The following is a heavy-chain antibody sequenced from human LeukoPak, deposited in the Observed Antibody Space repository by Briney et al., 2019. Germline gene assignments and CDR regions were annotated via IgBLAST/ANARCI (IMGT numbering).Heavy chain of an antibody. Sequence: PSETLSLTCTVSGGSLRSSGHWWVWIRQPPGKGLEWIGSIHYSGKVYYNPSLKSRVTTSVDTSTDQFSLRLSSATAADTAIYYCARQSGDQSSAWYFDAWGQGTLVTVSS. J-gene: IGHJ4*02. V-gene: IGHV4-39*01. D-gene: IGHD6-19*01. CDR2: IHYSGKV. CDR3: ARQSGDQSSAWYFDA. CDR1: GGSLRSSGHW.